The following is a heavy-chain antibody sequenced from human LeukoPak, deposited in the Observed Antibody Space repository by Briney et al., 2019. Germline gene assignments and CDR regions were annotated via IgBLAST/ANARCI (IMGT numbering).Heavy chain of an antibody. J-gene: IGHJ4*02. D-gene: IGHD3-22*01. Sequence: GGSLILSCAASGFTFSSYGMHWVRQAPGKGLEWVAVISYDGSNKYYADSVKGRFTISRDNSKNTLYLQMNSLRAEDTAVYYCAKDYYDSSGYYYWGQGTLVTVSS. CDR3: AKDYYDSSGYYY. CDR2: ISYDGSNK. V-gene: IGHV3-30*18. CDR1: GFTFSSYG.